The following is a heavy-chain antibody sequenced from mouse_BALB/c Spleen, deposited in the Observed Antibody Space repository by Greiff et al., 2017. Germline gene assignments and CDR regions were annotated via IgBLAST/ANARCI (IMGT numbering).Heavy chain of an antibody. CDR1: GYSITSDYA. CDR3: ASLIYYYGSSYRGVYAMAY. D-gene: IGHD1-1*01. CDR2: ISYSGST. Sequence: EVKLMESGPGLVKPSQSLSLTCTVTGYSITSDYAWNWLRQFPGNKLEWMGYISYSGSTSYNPSLKSRISITRDTSKDQFFLQLNSVTTEDTATYYCASLIYYYGSSYRGVYAMAYWGQGTSVTVSS. V-gene: IGHV3-2*02. J-gene: IGHJ4*01.